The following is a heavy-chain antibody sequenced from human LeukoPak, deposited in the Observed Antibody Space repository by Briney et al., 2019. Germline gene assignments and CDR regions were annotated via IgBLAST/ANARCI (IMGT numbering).Heavy chain of an antibody. Sequence: ASVKVSCKASGYTFTSYAMHWMRQAPGQRLEWMGWINAGNGNTKYSQKFQGRVTITRDTSASTAYMELSSLRSEDTAVYYCARFDCSGGSCYFGYWGQGTLVTVSS. J-gene: IGHJ4*02. CDR2: INAGNGNT. CDR1: GYTFTSYA. CDR3: ARFDCSGGSCYFGY. D-gene: IGHD2-15*01. V-gene: IGHV1-3*01.